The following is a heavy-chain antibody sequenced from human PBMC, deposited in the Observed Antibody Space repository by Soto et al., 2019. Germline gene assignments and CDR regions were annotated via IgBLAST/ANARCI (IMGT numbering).Heavy chain of an antibody. V-gene: IGHV4-59*08. Sequence: SETLSLTCTVSGGSISSYYWSWTRQPPGKGLEWIGYIYYSGSTNYNPSLKSRVTISVDTSKNQFSLKLSSVTAADTAVYYCARHVGDGDGLIDYWGQGTLVTVSS. CDR1: GGSISSYY. CDR2: IYYSGST. J-gene: IGHJ4*02. CDR3: ARHVGDGDGLIDY. D-gene: IGHD4-17*01.